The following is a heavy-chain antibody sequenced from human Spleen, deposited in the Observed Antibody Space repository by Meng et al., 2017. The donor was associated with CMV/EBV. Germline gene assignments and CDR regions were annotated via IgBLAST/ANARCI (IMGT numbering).Heavy chain of an antibody. CDR1: GFTFSSYS. J-gene: IGHJ5*01. CDR3: ARDMVRGVKGWFDP. CDR2: ISSGSSYI. V-gene: IGHV3-21*06. D-gene: IGHD3-10*01. Sequence: SGFTFSSYSMNWVRQAAGKGLEWVSSISSGSSYINNAESVKGRFTVFRDNAKDSVYLEMNSLRVEDTAIYYCARDMVRGVKGWFDPWGQGTLVTVSS.